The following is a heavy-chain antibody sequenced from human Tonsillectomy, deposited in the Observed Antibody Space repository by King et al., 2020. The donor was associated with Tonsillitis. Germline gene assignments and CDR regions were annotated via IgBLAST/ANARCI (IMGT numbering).Heavy chain of an antibody. Sequence: VQLQQWGAGLLKPSETLSLTCAVYGGSFSGYYWSWIRQPPGKGLEWIGEINHSGSTNYNPSLKSRVTISVDTSKNQFSLKQSTVTAADTAVYYCATGRVWVLLLWCGEARSWFDPCGQGSLVTVSS. J-gene: IGHJ5*02. D-gene: IGHD3-10*01. CDR2: INHSGST. V-gene: IGHV4-34*01. CDR3: ATGRVWVLLLWCGEARSWFDP. CDR1: GGSFSGYY.